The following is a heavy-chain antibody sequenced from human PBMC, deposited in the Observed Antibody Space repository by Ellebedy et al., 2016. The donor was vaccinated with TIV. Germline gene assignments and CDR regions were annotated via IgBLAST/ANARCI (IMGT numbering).Heavy chain of an antibody. Sequence: GGSLRLXCAASGFTVSSNYMSWVRQAPGKGLEWVSVIYSGCSTYYADSVKGRFTISRDNSKNTLYLQMNSLRAEDTAVYYCARGPVYGMDVWGQGTTVTVSS. CDR2: IYSGCST. V-gene: IGHV3-53*01. J-gene: IGHJ6*02. CDR3: ARGPVYGMDV. D-gene: IGHD1-14*01. CDR1: GFTVSSNY.